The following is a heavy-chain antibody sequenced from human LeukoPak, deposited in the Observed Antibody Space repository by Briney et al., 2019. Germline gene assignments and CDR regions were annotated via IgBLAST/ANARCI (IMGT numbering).Heavy chain of an antibody. CDR1: RDTFTVYY. Sequence: ASLRDSSEPSRDTFTVYYMHCGPQAPGQGRERMGWINPNSGGTNYPKKFQGSVTFTKDTAMSTAYMELSRLRSDDTAVYYCATLQDWLLGGATTYFDYWGQGTLVTVSS. CDR3: ATLQDWLLGGATTYFDY. CDR2: INPNSGGT. V-gene: IGHV1-2*02. D-gene: IGHD1-26*01. J-gene: IGHJ4*02.